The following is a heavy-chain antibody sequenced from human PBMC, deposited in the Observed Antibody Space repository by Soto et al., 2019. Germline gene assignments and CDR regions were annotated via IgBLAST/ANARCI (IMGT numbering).Heavy chain of an antibody. V-gene: IGHV4-39*01. Sequence: SETLSLTCTVSGGSISSSSYYWGWIRQPPGKGLEWIGSIYYSGNTYYNPSLKSGVTISADTSKNQFSLNLISVTAADTAVYYCRRRSRYSTDVWGQGITVTVSS. CDR3: RRRSRYSTDV. CDR1: GGSISSSSYY. J-gene: IGHJ6*02. CDR2: IYYSGNT. D-gene: IGHD2-2*01.